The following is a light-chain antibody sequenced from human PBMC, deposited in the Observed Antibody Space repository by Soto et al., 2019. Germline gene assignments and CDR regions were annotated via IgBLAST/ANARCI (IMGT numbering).Light chain of an antibody. CDR3: QQHSHWPPWT. J-gene: IGKJ1*01. CDR2: GAS. CDR1: QTVSITY. Sequence: VLTQSPGTLSLSPGESATLSCRASQTVSITYLTWYQQKPGQAPRLLIHGASNRATGIPARFSGSGSGTDFTLTISNLEPEDFAVYYCQQHSHWPPWTFGQGTKVDNK. V-gene: IGKV3-11*01.